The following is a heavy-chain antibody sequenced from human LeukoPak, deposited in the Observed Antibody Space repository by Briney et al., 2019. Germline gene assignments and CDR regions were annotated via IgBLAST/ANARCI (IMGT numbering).Heavy chain of an antibody. J-gene: IGHJ4*02. V-gene: IGHV3-20*01. D-gene: IGHD6-25*01. Sequence: GGSLRLSCAASGFTFSSYWMHWVRQAPGKGLEWVSGINWNGGSTGYADSVKGRFTISRDNAKNSLCLQMNSLRAEDTALYHCARKGGYDYFDYWGQGTLVTVSS. CDR1: GFTFSSYW. CDR2: INWNGGST. CDR3: ARKGGYDYFDY.